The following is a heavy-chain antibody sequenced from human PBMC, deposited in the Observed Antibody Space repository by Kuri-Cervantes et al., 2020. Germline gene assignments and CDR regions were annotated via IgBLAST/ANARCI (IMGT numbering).Heavy chain of an antibody. V-gene: IGHV1-8*01. CDR1: GYTFTSYD. D-gene: IGHD6-19*01. CDR2: MNPNSGNT. J-gene: IGHJ6*02. CDR3: AREAGRQWLAIYYYYYYGMDV. Sequence: ASVKVSCKASGYTFTSYDINWVRQATGQELEWMGWMNPNSGNTGYAQKFQGRVTMTRNTSISTAYMELSSLRSEDTAVYYCAREAGRQWLAIYYYYYYGMDVWGQGTTVTVSS.